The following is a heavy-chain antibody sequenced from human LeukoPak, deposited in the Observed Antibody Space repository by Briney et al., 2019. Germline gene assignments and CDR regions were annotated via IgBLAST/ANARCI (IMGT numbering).Heavy chain of an antibody. J-gene: IGHJ4*02. CDR3: ARETRIMATIDY. D-gene: IGHD5-24*01. CDR1: GYTFTSYY. CDR2: INPSGGST. Sequence: ASVKVSCKASGYTFTSYYMHWVRQAPGQGLEWMGIINPSGGSTSYAQKFQGRVTMTRDTSTSTVYMELSSLRSDDTAVYYCARETRIMATIDYWGQGTLVTVSS. V-gene: IGHV1-46*01.